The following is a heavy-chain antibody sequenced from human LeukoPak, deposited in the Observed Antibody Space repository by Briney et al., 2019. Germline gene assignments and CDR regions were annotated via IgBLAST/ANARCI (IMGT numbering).Heavy chain of an antibody. CDR2: ISYDGSNK. V-gene: IGHV3-30-3*01. D-gene: IGHD3-3*01. J-gene: IGHJ4*02. CDR3: AFEESGYFDY. CDR1: GFTFSSYA. Sequence: PGGSLRLSCAASGFTFSSYAMHWVRQAPGKGLEWVAVISYDGSNKYYADSVKGRFTISRDNSKNTLYLQMNSLRAEDTAVYYCAFEESGYFDYWGQGTLVTVSS.